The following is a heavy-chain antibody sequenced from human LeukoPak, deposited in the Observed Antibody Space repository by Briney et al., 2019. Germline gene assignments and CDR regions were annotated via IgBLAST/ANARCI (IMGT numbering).Heavy chain of an antibody. V-gene: IGHV3-30*03. D-gene: IGHD4-23*01. Sequence: PGGSLRLSCAASGFTFSSYGIHWVRQAPGKGLEWVAVISYDGDNKYYADSVKGRFTISRDNAKNSLYLQMNSLRAEDTAVYYCALDTVVTSEWGQGTLVTVSS. CDR1: GFTFSSYG. CDR2: ISYDGDNK. CDR3: ALDTVVTSE. J-gene: IGHJ4*02.